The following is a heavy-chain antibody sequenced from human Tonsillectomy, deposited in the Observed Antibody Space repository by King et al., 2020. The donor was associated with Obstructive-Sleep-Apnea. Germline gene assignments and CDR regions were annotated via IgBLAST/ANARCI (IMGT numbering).Heavy chain of an antibody. CDR2: IGTAGDT. V-gene: IGHV3-13*01. J-gene: IGHJ3*02. CDR3: EREGPPLYCSGGSCYDDAFDI. Sequence: VQLVESGGGLVQPGGSLRLSCAASGFTFSSYDMHWVRQATGKGLEWVSAIGTAGDTYYPGSVKGRFTISRENAKNSLYLQMNSLRAGDTAVYYCEREGPPLYCSGGSCYDDAFDIWGQGTMVTVSS. CDR1: GFTFSSYD. D-gene: IGHD2-15*01.